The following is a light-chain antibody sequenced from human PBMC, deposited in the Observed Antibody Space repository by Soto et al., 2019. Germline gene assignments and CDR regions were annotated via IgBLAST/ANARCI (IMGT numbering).Light chain of an antibody. CDR1: QNVYSN. J-gene: IGKJ1*01. Sequence: DIVMSQSPAPLSVSPGDRDTLSCRASQNVYSNLAWFQQKPGQAPRLLIYAISNRAAGIPARFSGSGSGTEFTLTISSLQSEDSAVYFCQQYNNWWTFGQGTKVEIK. V-gene: IGKV3-15*01. CDR2: AIS. CDR3: QQYNNWWT.